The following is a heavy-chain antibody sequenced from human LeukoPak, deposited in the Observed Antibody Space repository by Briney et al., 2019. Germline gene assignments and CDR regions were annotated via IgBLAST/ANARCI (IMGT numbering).Heavy chain of an antibody. CDR1: GYTFTGYY. V-gene: IGHV1-2*02. CDR2: INPNSGGT. J-gene: IGHJ4*02. Sequence: ASVKVSCKASGYTFTGYYMHWVRQAPGPGLEWMGWINPNSGGTNYAQKFQGRVTMTRDTSISTAYMELSRLRSDDTAVYYCASCSSTSCFVFDYWGQGTLVTVSS. D-gene: IGHD2-2*01. CDR3: ASCSSTSCFVFDY.